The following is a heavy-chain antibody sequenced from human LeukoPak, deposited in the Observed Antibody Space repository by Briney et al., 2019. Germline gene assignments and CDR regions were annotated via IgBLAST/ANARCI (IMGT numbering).Heavy chain of an antibody. CDR1: GVTFSNYG. J-gene: IGHJ4*02. CDR2: ISGGGSSS. D-gene: IGHD2-8*02. CDR3: ATYRQVLLPFES. V-gene: IGHV3-23*01. Sequence: GGSLRLSCAGFGVTFSNYGMSWVRQAPRKGLEWVSAISGGGSSSYYADSVKGRFTISRDNSKNMLFLQMNSLTAEDTAIYYCATYRQVLLPFESWGQGTLVTVSS.